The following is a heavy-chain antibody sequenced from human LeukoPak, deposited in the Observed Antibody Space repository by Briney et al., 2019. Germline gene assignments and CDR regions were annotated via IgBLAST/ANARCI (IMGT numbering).Heavy chain of an antibody. J-gene: IGHJ5*02. Sequence: GGSLRLSCAASGFTFSSYWMSWVRQAPGKGLEWVANIKQDGSEKYYVDSVKGGCTISRDNAKNSLYLQMDSLRAEDTAVYYCASDALWFGDLNWFDPWGQGTLVTVSS. CDR1: GFTFSSYW. CDR2: IKQDGSEK. V-gene: IGHV3-7*01. D-gene: IGHD3-10*01. CDR3: ASDALWFGDLNWFDP.